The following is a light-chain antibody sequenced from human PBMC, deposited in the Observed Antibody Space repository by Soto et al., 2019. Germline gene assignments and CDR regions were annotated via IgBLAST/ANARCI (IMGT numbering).Light chain of an antibody. CDR2: GAS. Sequence: EIVLTQSPGTLSLSPGERATLSCRASQSVSSYLAWYQQKPGQAPRLLIYGASSRATGIPDRFSGSGSGTDFTVTISRLEPEDFAVYYCQQYGSSPRTFGQGTKVEIK. CDR3: QQYGSSPRT. V-gene: IGKV3-20*01. J-gene: IGKJ1*01. CDR1: QSVSSY.